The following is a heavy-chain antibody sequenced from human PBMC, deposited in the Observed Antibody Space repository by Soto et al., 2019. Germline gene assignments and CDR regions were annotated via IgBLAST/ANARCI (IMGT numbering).Heavy chain of an antibody. D-gene: IGHD3-22*01. CDR2: IYYSGST. CDR3: ARHTSHYYDSSGYYLPFDY. J-gene: IGHJ4*02. CDR1: GGSISSSSYY. Sequence: PSETLSLTCTVSGGSISSSSYYWGWIRQPPGKGLEWIGSIYYSGSTYYNPSLKSRVTISVDTSKNQFSLKLSSVTAADTAVYYCARHTSHYYDSSGYYLPFDYWGQGTLVTVSS. V-gene: IGHV4-39*01.